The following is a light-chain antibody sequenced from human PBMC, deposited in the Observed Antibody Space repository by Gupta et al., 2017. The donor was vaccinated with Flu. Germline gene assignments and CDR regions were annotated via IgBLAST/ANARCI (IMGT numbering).Light chain of an antibody. CDR3: QQYDNWPPWT. J-gene: IGKJ1*01. V-gene: IGKV3-15*01. CDR2: DAS. CDR1: QSVGSK. Sequence: IVMTQSPATLSVSLGERATLSCRSSQSVGSKLAWYQQNPGQAPRLLFYDASARATGVPARFSGSGSGTEFTLTISSLQSEDFAIYYCQQYDNWPPWTFGQGTKVEIK.